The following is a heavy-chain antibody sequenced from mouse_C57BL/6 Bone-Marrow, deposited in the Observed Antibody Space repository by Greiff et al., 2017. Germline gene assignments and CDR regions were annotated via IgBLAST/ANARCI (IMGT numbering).Heavy chain of an antibody. CDR2: ISSGSSTI. Sequence: EVQGVESGGGLVKPGASLKLSCAASGFTFSDYGMHWVRQAPEKGLEWVAYISSGSSTIYYADTVKGRFTISRDNAKNTLFLQMTSLRSEDTAMYDCARRRTTVVHYYYAMDYWGQGTSVTVSS. V-gene: IGHV5-17*01. CDR3: ARRRTTVVHYYYAMDY. D-gene: IGHD1-1*01. CDR1: GFTFSDYG. J-gene: IGHJ4*01.